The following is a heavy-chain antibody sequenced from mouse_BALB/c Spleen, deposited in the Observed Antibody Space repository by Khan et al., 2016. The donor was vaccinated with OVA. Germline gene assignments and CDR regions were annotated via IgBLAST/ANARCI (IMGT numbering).Heavy chain of an antibody. CDR3: AREGYYGNYRAWLAY. J-gene: IGHJ3*01. D-gene: IGHD2-1*01. CDR1: GYTFTTYY. V-gene: IGHV1S56*01. Sequence: QVRLQQSGPELVKPGASVRISCKTSGYTFTTYYINWLKQRPGQGLEWIGWIYPGDVNTKYNEKFKDKATLTADKSSSTAYMQLSSLTSDDSAVYFCAREGYYGNYRAWLAYWGQGTLVTVST. CDR2: IYPGDVNT.